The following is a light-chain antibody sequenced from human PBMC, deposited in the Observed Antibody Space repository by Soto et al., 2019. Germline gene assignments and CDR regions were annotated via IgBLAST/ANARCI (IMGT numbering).Light chain of an antibody. V-gene: IGLV2-8*01. Sequence: ALTQPPSASGSPGQSVTISCTGTSSDVGGYNYVSWYQQHPGKAPKLIIYEVSKRPSGVPDRFSGSKSGNTASLTVSGLQTEEEADYYCSSYAASTYVFGTGTKVTVL. CDR3: SSYAASTYV. CDR1: SSDVGGYNY. CDR2: EVS. J-gene: IGLJ1*01.